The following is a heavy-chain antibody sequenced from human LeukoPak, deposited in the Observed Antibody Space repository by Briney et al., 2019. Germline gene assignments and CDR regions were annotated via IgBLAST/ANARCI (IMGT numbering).Heavy chain of an antibody. CDR1: GFTFSSYW. CDR2: IKQDGSEK. J-gene: IGHJ4*02. D-gene: IGHD5-12*01. Sequence: GGSLRLSCAASGFTFSSYWVSWVRQAPGKGLEWVANIKQDGSEKYYVDSVKGRFTISRDNAKNSLYLQMNSLRAEDTAVYYCARYSGYDDEGEYFDYWGQGTLVTVSS. CDR3: ARYSGYDDEGEYFDY. V-gene: IGHV3-7*01.